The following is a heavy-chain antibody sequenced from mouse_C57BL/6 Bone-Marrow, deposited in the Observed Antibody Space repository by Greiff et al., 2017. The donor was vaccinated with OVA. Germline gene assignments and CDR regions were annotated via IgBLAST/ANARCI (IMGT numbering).Heavy chain of an antibody. Sequence: VKLMESGAELVKPGASVKISCKASGYAFSSYWMNWVKQRPGKGLEWIGQIYPGDGDTNYNGKFKGKATLTADKSSSTAYMQLSSLTSEDSAVYFCARVEAYLLFAYWGQGTLVTVSA. CDR2: IYPGDGDT. CDR3: ARVEAYLLFAY. J-gene: IGHJ3*01. D-gene: IGHD2-10*01. V-gene: IGHV1-80*01. CDR1: GYAFSSYW.